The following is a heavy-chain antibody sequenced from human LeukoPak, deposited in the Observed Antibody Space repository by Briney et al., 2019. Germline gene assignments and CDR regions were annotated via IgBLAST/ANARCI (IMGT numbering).Heavy chain of an antibody. CDR2: INPNSGGT. J-gene: IGHJ4*02. V-gene: IGHV1-2*02. CDR1: GYTFTGYY. CDR3: ARDGRDYDFWSGYLY. D-gene: IGHD3-3*01. Sequence: VASVKVSCKASGYTFTGYYMHWVRQAPGQGLEWMGWINPNSGGTNYAQKFQGRVTMTRDTSISTAYMELSRLRSDDTAVYYCARDGRDYDFWSGYLYWGQGTLVTVSS.